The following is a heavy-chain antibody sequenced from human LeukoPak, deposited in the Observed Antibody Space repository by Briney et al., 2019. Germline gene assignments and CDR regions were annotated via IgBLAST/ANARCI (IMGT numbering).Heavy chain of an antibody. CDR1: GGSISSSSYY. CDR3: ARDLRMRMIAARIDP. Sequence: SETLSLTCTVSGGSISSSSYYWGWIRQPPGKGLEWIGSIYYSGSTYYNPSLKGRVTISVDTSKNQFSLKLSSVTAADTAVYYCARDLRMRMIAARIDPWGQGTLVTVSS. J-gene: IGHJ5*02. D-gene: IGHD6-6*01. CDR2: IYYSGST. V-gene: IGHV4-39*07.